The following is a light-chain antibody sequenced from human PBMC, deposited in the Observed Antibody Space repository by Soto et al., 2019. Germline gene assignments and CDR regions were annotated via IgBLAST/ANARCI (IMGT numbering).Light chain of an antibody. Sequence: EIVLTQSPGTLSLSLGERATLSCRASQSVRSSYLAWYQQKPGQAPRLLIYDASTRATGIPDRFSGSGSGTEFTLTISSLQSEDFAVYYCQQYHNWPPKYTFGQGTKLEIK. CDR3: QQYHNWPPKYT. CDR2: DAS. J-gene: IGKJ2*01. CDR1: QSVRSSY. V-gene: IGKV3-20*01.